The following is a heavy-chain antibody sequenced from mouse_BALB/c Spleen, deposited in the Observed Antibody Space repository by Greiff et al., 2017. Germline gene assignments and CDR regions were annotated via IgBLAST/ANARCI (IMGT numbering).Heavy chain of an antibody. CDR1: GYTFTSYV. CDR2: INPYNDGT. D-gene: IGHD2-10*01. J-gene: IGHJ3*01. Sequence: VQLKQSGPELVKPGASVKMSCKASGYTFTSYVMHWVKQKPGQGLEWIGYINPYNDGTKYNEKFKGKATLTSDKSSSTAYMELSSLTSEDSAVYYCARSAYYGNYGFAYWGQGTLVTVSA. V-gene: IGHV1-14*01. CDR3: ARSAYYGNYGFAY.